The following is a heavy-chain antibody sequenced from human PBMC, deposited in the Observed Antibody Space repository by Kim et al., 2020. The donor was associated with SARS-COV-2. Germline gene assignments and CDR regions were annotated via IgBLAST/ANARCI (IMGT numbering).Heavy chain of an antibody. Sequence: ASVKVSCKASGYTFTGYYMHWVRQAPGQGLEWMGWINPNSGGTNYAQKFQGRVTMTRDTSISTAYMELSRLRSDDTAVYYCASTKLTPDYMSPLYGMDVWGQGTTVTVSS. CDR1: GYTFTGYY. CDR2: INPNSGGT. V-gene: IGHV1-2*02. J-gene: IGHJ6*02. D-gene: IGHD4-4*01. CDR3: ASTKLTPDYMSPLYGMDV.